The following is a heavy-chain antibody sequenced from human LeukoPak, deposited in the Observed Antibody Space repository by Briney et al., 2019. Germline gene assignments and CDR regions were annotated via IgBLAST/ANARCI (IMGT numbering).Heavy chain of an antibody. CDR1: GVPFNNAW. Sequence: GGSLRLSCAVSGVPFNNAWRSWVRQAPGKGLEWVGRIKGKSAGGTTDYAAPVKGRFTILKDDSENTLYLQMNSLTTEDTAVYYCTWLYSDAFNIWGQGTMVTVSS. CDR3: TWLYSDAFNI. J-gene: IGHJ3*02. V-gene: IGHV3-15*01. CDR2: IKGKSAGGTT. D-gene: IGHD2-15*01.